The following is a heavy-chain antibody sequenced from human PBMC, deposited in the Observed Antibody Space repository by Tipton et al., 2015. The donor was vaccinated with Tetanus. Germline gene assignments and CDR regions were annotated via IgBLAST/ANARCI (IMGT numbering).Heavy chain of an antibody. CDR1: GGSITSSY. CDR3: ARDSRVLGPWFY. D-gene: IGHD3-16*01. CDR2: IYYSGSI. Sequence: TLSLTCTVSGGSITSSYWSWIRQPPGKRLEWIGYIYYSGSINYNPSLKSRVTIAVDTSKNQFSLKLSSVTAADTAVYYCARDSRVLGPWFYWGQGTLVTVSS. V-gene: IGHV4-59*12. J-gene: IGHJ4*02.